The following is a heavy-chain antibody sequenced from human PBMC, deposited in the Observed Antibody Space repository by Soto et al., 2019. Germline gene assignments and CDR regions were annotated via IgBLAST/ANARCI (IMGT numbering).Heavy chain of an antibody. Sequence: PSETLSLTCAVSGGSFSGYYWTWIRQPPGKGLEWIGQISSSGSTTYNPSLKSRVFISIGTSNNQFFLELRSVTAADTATYYCASSTASADLDYWGQGTLVTVSS. CDR1: GGSFSGYY. CDR3: ASSTASADLDY. J-gene: IGHJ4*02. D-gene: IGHD2-8*02. CDR2: ISSSGST. V-gene: IGHV4-34*01.